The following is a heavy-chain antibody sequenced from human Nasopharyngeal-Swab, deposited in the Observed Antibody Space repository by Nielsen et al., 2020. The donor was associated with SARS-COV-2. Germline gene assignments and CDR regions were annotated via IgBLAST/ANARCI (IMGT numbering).Heavy chain of an antibody. Sequence: VRQMPGKGLEWMGRIDPSDSYTNYGPSFQGHVTISADKSISTAYLQWSSLKASDTAMYYCARRFHSSSWYTDYDYWGQGTLVT. J-gene: IGHJ4*02. CDR3: ARRFHSSSWYTDYDY. V-gene: IGHV5-10-1*01. CDR2: IDPSDSYT. D-gene: IGHD6-13*01.